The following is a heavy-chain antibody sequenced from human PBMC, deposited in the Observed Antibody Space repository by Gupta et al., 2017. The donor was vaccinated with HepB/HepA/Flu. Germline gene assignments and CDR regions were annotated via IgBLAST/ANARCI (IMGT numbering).Heavy chain of an antibody. J-gene: IGHJ4*02. CDR3: ARHQGRHIVVVTAAPFDY. CDR2: IYYSGST. CDR1: GGSISSSSYY. V-gene: IGHV4-39*01. Sequence: QLQLQESGPGLVKPSETLSLTCTVSGGSISSSSYYWGWIRQPPGKGLEWIGSIYYSGSTYYNPSLKSRVTISVDTSKNQFSLKLSSVTAADTAVYYCARHQGRHIVVVTAAPFDYWGQGTLVTVSS. D-gene: IGHD2-21*02.